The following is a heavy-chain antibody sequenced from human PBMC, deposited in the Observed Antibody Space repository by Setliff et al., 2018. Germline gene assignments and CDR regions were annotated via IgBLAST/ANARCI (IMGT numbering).Heavy chain of an antibody. Sequence: GESLKISCKGSGYTFTNYWIAWVRQMPGKGLEYMGIIYPADSDTTYSPSFQGQVTISADKSINTAYLQWSSLKTSDTAIYYCASGYNSGWFDWYDPWGQGTLVTVSS. J-gene: IGHJ5*02. D-gene: IGHD6-19*01. V-gene: IGHV5-51*01. CDR1: GYTFTNYW. CDR2: IYPADSDT. CDR3: ASGYNSGWFDWYDP.